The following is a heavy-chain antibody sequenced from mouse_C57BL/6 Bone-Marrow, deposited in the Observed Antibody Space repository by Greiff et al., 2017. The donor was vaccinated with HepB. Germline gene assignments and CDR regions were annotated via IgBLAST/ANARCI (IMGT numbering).Heavy chain of an antibody. CDR3: VRPYDYDDDGSAMDY. CDR1: GFTFNTYA. Sequence: EVKLMESGGGLVQPKGSLKLSCAASGFTFNTYAMHWVRQAPGKGLECVARIRSKSSNYATYYADSVKDRFTISRDDSQIMLYLQMNNLKTEDTAMYYCVRPYDYDDDGSAMDYWGQGTSVTVSS. CDR2: IRSKSSNYAT. J-gene: IGHJ4*01. D-gene: IGHD2-4*01. V-gene: IGHV10-3*01.